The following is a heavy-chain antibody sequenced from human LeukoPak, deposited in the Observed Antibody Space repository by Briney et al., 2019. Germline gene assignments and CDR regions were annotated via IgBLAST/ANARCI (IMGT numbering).Heavy chain of an antibody. D-gene: IGHD3-22*01. CDR1: GFTFSSYS. Sequence: GGSLRLSCAASGFTFSSYSMNWVRQAPGKGLEWVSSISSSSSYIYYADSVKGRFTISRDNAKNSLYLQMNSLRAEDTAVYYCARERGYYYDSSGLTDDAFDIWGQGTMVTVSS. CDR2: ISSSSSYI. CDR3: ARERGYYYDSSGLTDDAFDI. V-gene: IGHV3-21*01. J-gene: IGHJ3*02.